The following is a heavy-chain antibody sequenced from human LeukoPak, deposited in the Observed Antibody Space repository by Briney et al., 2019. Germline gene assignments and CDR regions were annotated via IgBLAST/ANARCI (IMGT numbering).Heavy chain of an antibody. J-gene: IGHJ3*02. CDR1: GFTFSNYA. V-gene: IGHV3-23*01. Sequence: PGGSLRLSCAGSGFTFSNYAMSWVRQAPGKGLGWVSSIVSSGGNTFYADSVKGRFTISRDNSKNTLYLQMDSLRAEATAVFYCFLVMCRKTCSEDSERGQCTFTKNNHKTTHYLKMKRKRRGERDVFICGGEGGVAGSFDMGGEGTRVTVSS. D-gene: IGHD3-16*01. CDR3: FLVMCRKTCSEDSERGQCTFTKNNHKTTHYLKMKRKRRGERDVFICGGEGGVAGSFDM. CDR2: IVSSGGNT.